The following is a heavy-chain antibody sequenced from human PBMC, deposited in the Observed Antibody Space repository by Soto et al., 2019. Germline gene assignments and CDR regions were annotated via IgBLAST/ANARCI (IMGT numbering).Heavy chain of an antibody. CDR2: ISAYNGNT. D-gene: IGHD2-15*01. V-gene: IGHV1-18*01. CDR3: AREGTPFDY. CDR1: GYTFTNFG. J-gene: IGHJ4*02. Sequence: QVQLVQSGAEVKKPGASVKVSCKASGYTFTNFGISWVRQAPGQGLEWMGWISAYNGNTNYAQNFQGRVTMTTDTSTRTAYMELRRLRSDDTAVYFCAREGTPFDYWGQGTLVTFSS.